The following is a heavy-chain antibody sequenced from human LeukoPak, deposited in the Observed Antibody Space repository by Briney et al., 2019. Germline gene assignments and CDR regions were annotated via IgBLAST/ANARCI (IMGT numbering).Heavy chain of an antibody. D-gene: IGHD6-13*01. V-gene: IGHV1-18*01. CDR2: INAYNGNT. Sequence: GASVKVSCKASGYTFTSYGISWVRQAPGQGLEWMGWINAYNGNTNYAQKLQGRVTMTTDTSTSTAYMELRSLRSDDTAVYYCARGSTSATTCSSWCHDAFDIWGQGTMVTVSS. J-gene: IGHJ3*02. CDR3: ARGSTSATTCSSWCHDAFDI. CDR1: GYTFTSYG.